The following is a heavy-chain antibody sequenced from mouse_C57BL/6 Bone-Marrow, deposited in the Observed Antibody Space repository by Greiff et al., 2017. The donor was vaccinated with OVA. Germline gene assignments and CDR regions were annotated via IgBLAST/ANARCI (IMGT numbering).Heavy chain of an antibody. V-gene: IGHV7-1*01. CDR3: ARDGILDGYYAYYAMDY. CDR2: SRNKANDYTT. Sequence: EVKLVESGGGLVQSGRSLRLSCATSGFTFSDFYMEWVRQAPGKGLEWIAASRNKANDYTTEYSASVKGRFIVSRDTSQSILSLQMNALRADDTAIYYCARDGILDGYYAYYAMDYWGQGTSVTVSS. CDR1: GFTFSDFY. D-gene: IGHD2-3*01. J-gene: IGHJ4*01.